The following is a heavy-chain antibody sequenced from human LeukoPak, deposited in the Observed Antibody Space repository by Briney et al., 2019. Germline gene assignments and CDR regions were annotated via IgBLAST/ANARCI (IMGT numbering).Heavy chain of an antibody. J-gene: IGHJ4*02. V-gene: IGHV3-48*04. Sequence: GGSLRLSCATSGFSFSSYGMNWVRQAPGKGLEWVSYIGGWSSPTDYADSVKGRFTISRDNARNSLYLQMNNLTVEDTAVYYCARDPGFSVARWGQRSLVFVSS. CDR2: IGGWSSPT. CDR3: ARDPGFSVAR. D-gene: IGHD3-3*01. CDR1: GFSFSSYG.